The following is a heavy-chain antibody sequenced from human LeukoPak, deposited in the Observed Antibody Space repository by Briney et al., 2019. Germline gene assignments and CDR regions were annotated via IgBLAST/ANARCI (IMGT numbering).Heavy chain of an antibody. CDR1: AGSFSGYY. CDR3: VGDYTSRWYYWFDL. Sequence: SESLSLTCAVYAGSFSGYYWGWVRQPPGKGLEWLGEINHSGRTNYNPSLKSRDTISVNTFNNQFSLKLGSVYSAKEAVYHRVGDYTSRWYYWFDLWGQGTLVTVSS. CDR2: INHSGRT. V-gene: IGHV4-34*01. D-gene: IGHD6-13*01. J-gene: IGHJ5*02.